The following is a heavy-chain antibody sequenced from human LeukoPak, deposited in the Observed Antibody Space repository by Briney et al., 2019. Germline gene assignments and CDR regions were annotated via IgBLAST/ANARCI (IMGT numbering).Heavy chain of an antibody. CDR1: GFTFINAW. CDR3: TTGMRY. V-gene: IGHV3-15*01. J-gene: IGHJ4*02. Sequence: GWSLRLSCAASGFTFINAWMSWVRQAPGRGLEWVGRIKSKTEGGTTDYAAPVKGRFTISTDDSKNTLYLQMNSLKTEDTAVYYCTTGMRYWGQGTLVTVSS. CDR2: IKSKTEGGTT.